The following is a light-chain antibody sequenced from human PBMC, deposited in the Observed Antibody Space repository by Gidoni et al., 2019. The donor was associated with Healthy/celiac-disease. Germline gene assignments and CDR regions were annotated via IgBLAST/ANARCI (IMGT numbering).Light chain of an antibody. CDR2: AAS. V-gene: IGKV1-39*01. CDR3: QQSYSTPPYT. Sequence: DIQTTQSPSSLSASVGDRVTITCRASQSISSYLNWYQQKPGNAPKLLIYAASSLQSGVPSRFSGSGSETDFTLTISSLQPEDFATYYCQQSYSTPPYTFGQGTKLEIK. J-gene: IGKJ2*01. CDR1: QSISSY.